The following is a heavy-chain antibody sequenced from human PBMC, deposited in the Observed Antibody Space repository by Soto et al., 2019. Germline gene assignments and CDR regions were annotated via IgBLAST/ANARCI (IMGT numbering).Heavy chain of an antibody. V-gene: IGHV3-9*01. Sequence: EVQLVESGGGLVQPGRSLRLSCAASGFTFDDYAIHWVLQAPGKGLEWVSGINWNSRSIGYADSVKGRFTISRDNAKNSLYLQMNSLRVEDTALYYCAKDHYDILTGPMDVWGKGTTVTVSS. D-gene: IGHD3-9*01. CDR1: GFTFDDYA. CDR3: AKDHYDILTGPMDV. J-gene: IGHJ6*03. CDR2: INWNSRSI.